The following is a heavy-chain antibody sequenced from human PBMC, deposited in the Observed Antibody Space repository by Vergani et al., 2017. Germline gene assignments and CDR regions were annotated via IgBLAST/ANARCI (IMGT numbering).Heavy chain of an antibody. CDR2: ISSSSSYI. CDR1: GFTFSTYA. D-gene: IGHD2-15*01. J-gene: IGHJ1*01. Sequence: EVQLLESGGGLVQPGGSLRLSCAASGFTFSTYAMTWVRQAPGKGLEWVSSISSSSSYIYYADSVKGRFTISRDNAKNSLYLQMNSLRAEDRGVYYCARISGGSAPYLHYWGQGTLVTVAS. CDR3: ARISGGSAPYLHY. V-gene: IGHV3-21*03.